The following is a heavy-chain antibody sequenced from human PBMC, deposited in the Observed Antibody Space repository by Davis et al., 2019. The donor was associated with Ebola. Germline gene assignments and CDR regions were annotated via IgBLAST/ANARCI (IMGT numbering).Heavy chain of an antibody. V-gene: IGHV3-30-3*01. CDR3: AKDLEWFGELLLYYYYGMDV. Sequence: PGGSLRLSCAASGFTFSSYAMHWVRQAPGKGLEWVAVISYDGSNKYYADSVKGRFTISRDNSKNTLYLQMNSLRAEDTAVYYCAKDLEWFGELLLYYYYGMDVWGQGTTVTVSS. J-gene: IGHJ6*02. D-gene: IGHD3-10*01. CDR1: GFTFSSYA. CDR2: ISYDGSNK.